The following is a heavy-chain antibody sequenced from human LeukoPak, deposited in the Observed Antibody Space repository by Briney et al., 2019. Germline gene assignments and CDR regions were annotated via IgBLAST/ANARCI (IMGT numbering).Heavy chain of an antibody. CDR1: GFTVSSNY. CDR2: IYIVCST. CDR3: ASNPVRASGSYPIRYFDWYYYYYGMDV. V-gene: IGHV3-66*01. J-gene: IGHJ6*02. D-gene: IGHD3-9*01. Sequence: GGSLRLSCAASGFTVSSNYMSWVRQAPGKGREWVSVIYIVCSTYYADSVKGRFNISRDNSKNTLYLQMNSLRAEDTAVYYCASNPVRASGSYPIRYFDWYYYYYGMDVWGQGTTVTVSS.